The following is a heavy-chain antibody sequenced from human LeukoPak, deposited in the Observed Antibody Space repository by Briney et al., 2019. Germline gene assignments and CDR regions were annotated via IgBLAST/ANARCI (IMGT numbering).Heavy chain of an antibody. D-gene: IGHD4-11*01. J-gene: IGHJ4*02. CDR2: INPNSGGT. CDR1: GYTFTDYY. CDR3: ARDAIVRDYSNSDF. V-gene: IGHV1-2*02. Sequence: VASVKVSCKASGYTFTDYYIHWVRQAPGQGLEWMGWINPNSGGTNYAQKFQGGVTMTRDTSISTAYMDLSRLTSDDAAVYYCARDAIVRDYSNSDFWGQGTLVTVSS.